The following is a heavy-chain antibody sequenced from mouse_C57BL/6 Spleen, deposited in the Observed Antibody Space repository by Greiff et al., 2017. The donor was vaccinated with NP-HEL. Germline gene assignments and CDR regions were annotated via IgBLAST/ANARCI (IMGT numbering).Heavy chain of an antibody. J-gene: IGHJ2*01. CDR1: GYTFTSYW. CDR3: ARGYNYYGLDY. Sequence: VQLQQPGAELVKPGASVKLSCKASGYTFTSYWMQWVKQRPGQGLEWIGEIDPSDSYTNYNQKFKGKATLTVDTSSSTAYMQLSSLTSEDSAVYYCARGYNYYGLDYWGQGTTLTVSS. V-gene: IGHV1-50*01. D-gene: IGHD1-1*01. CDR2: IDPSDSYT.